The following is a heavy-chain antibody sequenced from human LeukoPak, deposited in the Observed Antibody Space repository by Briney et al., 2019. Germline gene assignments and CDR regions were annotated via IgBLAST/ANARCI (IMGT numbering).Heavy chain of an antibody. J-gene: IGHJ4*02. Sequence: ASVKVSCKASGYTFTSYYMHWVRQATGQGLEWVGIINPSGGSTSYAQKFQGRVTTTRDTSTSTVYMELSSLRSEDTAVYYCARVLVRAFDYWGQGTLVTVSS. D-gene: IGHD3-10*01. CDR3: ARVLVRAFDY. CDR1: GYTFTSYY. CDR2: INPSGGST. V-gene: IGHV1-46*01.